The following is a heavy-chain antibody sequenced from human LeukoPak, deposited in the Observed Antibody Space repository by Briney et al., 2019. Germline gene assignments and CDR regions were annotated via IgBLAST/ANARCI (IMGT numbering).Heavy chain of an antibody. V-gene: IGHV3-23*01. CDR3: AKGGSRTTGYAFDI. CDR2: ISGGGGSK. Sequence: LAGGSLRLSCSASGFTFSSYAMSWVRQAPGKGLEWVSAISGGGGSKYYADSVKGRFTISRDNSKNTLYLQMNSLRAEDTAVYYCAKGGSRTTGYAFDIWGQGTLVTVSS. J-gene: IGHJ3*02. CDR1: GFTFSSYA. D-gene: IGHD5-12*01.